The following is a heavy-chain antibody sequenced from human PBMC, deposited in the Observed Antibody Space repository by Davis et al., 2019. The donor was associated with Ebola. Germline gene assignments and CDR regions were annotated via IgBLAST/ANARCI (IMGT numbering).Heavy chain of an antibody. J-gene: IGHJ6*02. D-gene: IGHD6-13*01. CDR3: AKDMMRSSFYYYGMDV. V-gene: IGHV3-9*01. CDR1: GFTFGSYS. Sequence: SLKISCAASGFTFGSYSMNWVRQAPGKGLEWVSGISWNSGSIGYADSVKGRFTISRDNAKNSLYLQMNSLRAEDTALYYCAKDMMRSSFYYYGMDVWGQGTTVTVSS. CDR2: ISWNSGSI.